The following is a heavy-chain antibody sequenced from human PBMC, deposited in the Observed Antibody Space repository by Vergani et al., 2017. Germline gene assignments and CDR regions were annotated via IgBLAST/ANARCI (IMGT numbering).Heavy chain of an antibody. J-gene: IGHJ6*02. CDR2: IIPILGIA. CDR1: GGTFSSYT. D-gene: IGHD1-20*01. Sequence: QVQLVQSGAEVKKPGSSVKVSCKASGGTFSSYTISWVRQAPGQGLEWMGRIIPILGIANYAQKFQGRVTMTEDKSTSTAYMELSSLRSEDTAVYYCASQVTGSYYYYGMDGWGQGTTVTVSS. CDR3: ASQVTGSYYYYGMDG. V-gene: IGHV1-69*02.